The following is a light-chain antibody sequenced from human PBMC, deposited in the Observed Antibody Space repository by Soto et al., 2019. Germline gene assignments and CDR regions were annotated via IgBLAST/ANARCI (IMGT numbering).Light chain of an antibody. CDR1: QSVGSD. J-gene: IGKJ4*01. Sequence: EIVMTQSPATLSVSPGARATLSCRASQSVGSDLVWYRQKPGQALRLLIYGASSRATGIPDRFSGGGSGTDFTLTISRLEPEDFAVYYCQQFSSYPLTFGGGTKVDIK. V-gene: IGKV3-20*01. CDR3: QQFSSYPLT. CDR2: GAS.